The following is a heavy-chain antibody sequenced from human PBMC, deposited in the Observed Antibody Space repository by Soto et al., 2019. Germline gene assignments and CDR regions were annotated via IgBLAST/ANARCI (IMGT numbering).Heavy chain of an antibody. CDR1: GFTFSHYA. V-gene: IGHV3-30*04. J-gene: IGHJ5*02. Sequence: QVQLVESGGGVVQPGRSLRLSCAASGFTFSHYALHWVRQAPGKGLEWVAFISYDGNIQYYADSVKGRFTISRDNFNNTLYLQMNILRPEDTAVYYCASCPAPEATPLEFDPRGQGAMVTGSS. D-gene: IGHD2-2*01. CDR2: ISYDGNIQ. CDR3: ASCPAPEATPLEFDP.